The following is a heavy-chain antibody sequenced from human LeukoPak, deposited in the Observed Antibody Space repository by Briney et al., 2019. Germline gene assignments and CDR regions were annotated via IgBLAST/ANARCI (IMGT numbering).Heavy chain of an antibody. V-gene: IGHV3-48*03. Sequence: GGSLRLSCAASGFTFSSYEMNWVRQAPGKGLEWVSHSSSSGSTIYYAGSVKGRFTIAGDNAKTSVYLQMNSLRAEDTAVYYCARGSLHSAYGFDYWGQGTLVTVSS. CDR1: GFTFSSYE. D-gene: IGHD5-12*01. J-gene: IGHJ4*02. CDR2: SSSSGSTI. CDR3: ARGSLHSAYGFDY.